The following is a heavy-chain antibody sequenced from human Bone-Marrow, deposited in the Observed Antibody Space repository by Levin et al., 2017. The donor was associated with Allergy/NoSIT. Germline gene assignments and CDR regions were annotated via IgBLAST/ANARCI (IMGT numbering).Heavy chain of an antibody. D-gene: IGHD2-21*01. CDR1: GYDFTDYP. V-gene: IGHV7-4-1*02. J-gene: IGHJ3*01. Sequence: ASVKVSCKASGYDFTDYPIHWVRQAPGQGPEWLGWINTISGNPLYAQGFRGRFVFSLDTSIGTAYLQISRLQPDDGAVYYCATKTGDRLNDVLDVWGQGTVVVVS. CDR3: ATKTGDRLNDVLDV. CDR2: INTISGNP.